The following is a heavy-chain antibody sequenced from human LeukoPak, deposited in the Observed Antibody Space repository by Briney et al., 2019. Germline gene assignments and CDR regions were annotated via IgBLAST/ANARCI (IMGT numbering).Heavy chain of an antibody. CDR1: GFTFSSYA. J-gene: IGHJ6*02. D-gene: IGHD4-11*01. V-gene: IGHV3-30-3*01. CDR3: ARTGPDYTYYYYYGMDV. Sequence: GGSLRLSCAASGFTFSSYAMHWVRQAPGKGLEWVAVISYDGSNKYYADSVKGRFTTSRDNSKNTLYLQMNSLRAEDTAVYYCARTGPDYTYYYYYGMDVWGQGTTVTVSS. CDR2: ISYDGSNK.